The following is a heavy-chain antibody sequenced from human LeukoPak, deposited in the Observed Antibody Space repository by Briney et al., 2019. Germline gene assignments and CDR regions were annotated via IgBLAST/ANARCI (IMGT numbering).Heavy chain of an antibody. J-gene: IGHJ5*02. CDR2: IYYSGST. CDR1: GGSISSYY. D-gene: IGHD2-8*01. Sequence: PSETLSLPCTVSGGSISSYYWSWIRQPPGKGLEWIGYIYYSGSTNYNPSLKSRVTISVDTSKNQFSLKLSSVTAADTAVYYCARVRRYCTNGVCPTGFDPWGQGTLVTVSS. CDR3: ARVRRYCTNGVCPTGFDP. V-gene: IGHV4-59*01.